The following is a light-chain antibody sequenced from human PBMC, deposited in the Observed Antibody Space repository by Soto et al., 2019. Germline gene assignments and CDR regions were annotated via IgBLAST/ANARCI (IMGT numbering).Light chain of an antibody. Sequence: ETMMTQSPDTLSVSLGERATLSCRASQSLTSSLAWYQQTPGQAPRLLIYDASTRATGIPARFSGSGSGTDFTLTISSLQSEDFAVYYCQQYDDWPSFGQGTKVDIK. J-gene: IGKJ1*01. CDR2: DAS. CDR3: QQYDDWPS. CDR1: QSLTSS. V-gene: IGKV3-15*01.